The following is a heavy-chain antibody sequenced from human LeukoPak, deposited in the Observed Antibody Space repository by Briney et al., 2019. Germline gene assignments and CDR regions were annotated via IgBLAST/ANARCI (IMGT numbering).Heavy chain of an antibody. CDR2: ISGSGYST. D-gene: IGHD3-10*01. CDR3: LTYEGVA. V-gene: IGHV3-23*01. CDR1: GFTFSSYA. J-gene: IGHJ5*02. Sequence: PGGSLRLPCAASGFTFSSYAMSWVRQAPVKGLEWVSAISGSGYSTFYADSVKGRFTISRDNSKNTLYLQMNSLKTEDTAVYYCLTYEGVAWGQGTLVTVSS.